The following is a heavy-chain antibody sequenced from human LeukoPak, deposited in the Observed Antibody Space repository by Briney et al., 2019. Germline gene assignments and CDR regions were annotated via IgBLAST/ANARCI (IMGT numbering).Heavy chain of an antibody. CDR2: ISSSSSTI. Sequence: PGGSLRLSCAASGFTFSSYSMNWVRQAPGEGLEWVSYISSSSSTIYYADSVKGRFTISRDNSKNTLYLQMNSLRAEDTAVYYCAKAFTVTRVYNCLDPWGQGTLVTVSS. D-gene: IGHD4-17*01. CDR1: GFTFSSYS. J-gene: IGHJ5*02. CDR3: AKAFTVTRVYNCLDP. V-gene: IGHV3-48*01.